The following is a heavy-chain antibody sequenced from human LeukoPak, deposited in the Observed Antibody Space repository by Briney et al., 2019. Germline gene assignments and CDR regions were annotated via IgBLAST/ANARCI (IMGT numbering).Heavy chain of an antibody. CDR1: GFTLSGSA. CDR3: TRLPSSGYLFDY. V-gene: IGHV3-73*01. CDR2: IRSKANSYAT. J-gene: IGHJ4*02. Sequence: PGGSLRLSCAASGFTLSGSAMHWVRQASGKGLEWVGRIRSKANSYATAYAASVKGRFTISRDDSKNTAYLQMNSLKTEDTAVYYCTRLPSSGYLFDYWGQGTLVTVSS. D-gene: IGHD3-22*01.